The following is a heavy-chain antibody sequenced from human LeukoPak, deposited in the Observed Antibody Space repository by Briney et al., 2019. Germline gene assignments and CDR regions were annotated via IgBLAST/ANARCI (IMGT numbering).Heavy chain of an antibody. V-gene: IGHV1-2*02. D-gene: IGHD6-13*01. J-gene: IGHJ4*02. CDR3: ARERGSIAAGRLHY. Sequence: PGASVKVSCKASGYTFTGYYIHWVRQAPGQGPEWMGWINPNNGGTNYAQKFQGRVTMTRDMYSSTAHMELGRLTSDDTAIYYCARERGSIAAGRLHYWGQGTLVTVSS. CDR1: GYTFTGYY. CDR2: INPNNGGT.